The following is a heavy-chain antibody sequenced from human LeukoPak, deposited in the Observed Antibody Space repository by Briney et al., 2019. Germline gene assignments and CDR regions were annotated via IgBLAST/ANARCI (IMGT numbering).Heavy chain of an antibody. D-gene: IGHD3-3*01. CDR2: IIPIFGTA. V-gene: IGHV1-69*05. CDR3: ARSPNYDFWSGYHRHYCYYMDV. CDR1: GGTFSSYA. J-gene: IGHJ6*03. Sequence: SVKVSCKASGGTFSSYAISWVRQAPGQGLEWMGRIIPIFGTANYAQKFRGRVTITTDESTSTAYMELSSLRSEDTAVYYCARSPNYDFWSGYHRHYCYYMDVWGKGTTVTVSS.